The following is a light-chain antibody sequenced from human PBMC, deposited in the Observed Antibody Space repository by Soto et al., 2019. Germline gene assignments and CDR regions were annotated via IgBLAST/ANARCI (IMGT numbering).Light chain of an antibody. CDR3: QQRTNRPPT. CDR2: DAS. V-gene: IGKV3-11*01. J-gene: IGKJ5*01. Sequence: EFVLTQSPGALSLSPGEGATLSCRASQSVSSYLTWYQQKPGQAPRLLIYDASNRATGIPARFSGSGSGTDFTLTISSLEPEDFAVYYCQQRTNRPPTFGQGTRLEIK. CDR1: QSVSSY.